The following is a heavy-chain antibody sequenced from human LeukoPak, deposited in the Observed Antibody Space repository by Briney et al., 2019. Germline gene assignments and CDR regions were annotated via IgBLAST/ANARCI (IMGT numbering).Heavy chain of an antibody. CDR3: ARVGRSVLAAARSYYMDV. J-gene: IGHJ6*03. D-gene: IGHD6-13*01. V-gene: IGHV3-48*01. Sequence: PGGSLRLSCAASGFTFSSYSMNWVRQAPGKGLEWVSYISSSSSTIYYADSVKGRFTISRDNAKNSLYLQMNSLRAEDTAVYYCARVGRSVLAAARSYYMDVWGKGTTVTVSS. CDR1: GFTFSSYS. CDR2: ISSSSSTI.